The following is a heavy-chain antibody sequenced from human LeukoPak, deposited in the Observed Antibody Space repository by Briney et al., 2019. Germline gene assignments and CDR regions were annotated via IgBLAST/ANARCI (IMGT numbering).Heavy chain of an antibody. D-gene: IGHD6-19*01. Sequence: ASVKVSCEASGYTFTSYDINWVRQATGQGLEWMGWMNPNSGNTGYAQKFQGRVTITRNTSISTAYMELSSLRSEDTAVYYCARGIYSSGCWLDYWGQGTLVTVSS. CDR1: GYTFTSYD. CDR2: MNPNSGNT. V-gene: IGHV1-8*03. J-gene: IGHJ4*02. CDR3: ARGIYSSGCWLDY.